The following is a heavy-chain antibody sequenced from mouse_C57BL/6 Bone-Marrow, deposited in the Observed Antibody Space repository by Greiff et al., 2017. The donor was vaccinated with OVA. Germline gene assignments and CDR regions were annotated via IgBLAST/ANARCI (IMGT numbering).Heavy chain of an antibody. CDR2: IYPGSGST. CDR1: GYTFTSYW. Sequence: QVQLQQPGAELVKPGASVKMSCKASGYTFTSYWITWVKQRPGQGLEWIGDIYPGSGSTNYNEKLKSKATLTVDTSSSTAYMQLSSLTSEDSAVYYCARDGYSNSAWFAYWGQGTLVTVSA. D-gene: IGHD2-5*01. J-gene: IGHJ3*01. V-gene: IGHV1-55*01. CDR3: ARDGYSNSAWFAY.